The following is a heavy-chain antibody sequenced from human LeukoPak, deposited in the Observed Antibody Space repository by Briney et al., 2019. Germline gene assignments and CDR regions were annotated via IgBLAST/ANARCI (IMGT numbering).Heavy chain of an antibody. CDR1: GGSISSYY. D-gene: IGHD6-13*01. CDR3: ARVLRWDSSSWYELDY. V-gene: IGHV4-59*01. J-gene: IGHJ4*02. CDR2: IYYSGST. Sequence: SETLSLTCTVSGGSISSYYWSWIRQPPGKGLGWIGYIYYSGSTNYNPSLKSRVTISVDTSKNQFSLKLSSVTAADTAVYYCARVLRWDSSSWYELDYWGQGTLVTVSS.